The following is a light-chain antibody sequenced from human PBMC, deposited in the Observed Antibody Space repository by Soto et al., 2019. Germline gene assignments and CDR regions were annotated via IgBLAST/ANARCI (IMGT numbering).Light chain of an antibody. J-gene: IGKJ1*01. CDR2: GAS. CDR3: QQYDSSPRT. CDR1: QSVSSSF. V-gene: IGKV3-20*01. Sequence: DIVLTQSPSALSLSPGERATLSCRASQSVSSSFLAWYQHKPGQAPRLLIYGASSMATGIPDRFSGSGSGTDFTHTISRLEPEDFAGYYSQQYDSSPRTFGQGTKVEIK.